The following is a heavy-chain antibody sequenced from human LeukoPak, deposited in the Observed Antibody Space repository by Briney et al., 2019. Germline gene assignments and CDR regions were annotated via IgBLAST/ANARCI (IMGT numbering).Heavy chain of an antibody. CDR3: ARDSTMIVVVTLDY. J-gene: IGHJ4*02. CDR1: GFTFTSSA. V-gene: IGHV1-58*01. Sequence: GASVKVSCKASGFTFTSSAVQWVRPARGQRLEWIGWIVVGSGNTNYAQKFQERVTTTRDMSTSTAYMELSSLRSEDTAVYYCARDSTMIVVVTLDYWGQGTLVTVSS. D-gene: IGHD3-22*01. CDR2: IVVGSGNT.